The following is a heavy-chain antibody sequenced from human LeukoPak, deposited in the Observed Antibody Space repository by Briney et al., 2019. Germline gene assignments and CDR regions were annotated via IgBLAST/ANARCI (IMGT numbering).Heavy chain of an antibody. CDR1: GFTFGIYW. CDR3: AKARPGDTFDY. V-gene: IGHV3-7*01. Sequence: PGRSLRLSCAASGFTFGIYWMNWVRQAPGRGLEWVASMKPDGSETNYLDSVKGRFTISRDNAKNSLYLQMNSLRVEDTAIYYCAKARPGDTFDYWGQGTLVSVSS. CDR2: MKPDGSET. J-gene: IGHJ4*02. D-gene: IGHD3-10*01.